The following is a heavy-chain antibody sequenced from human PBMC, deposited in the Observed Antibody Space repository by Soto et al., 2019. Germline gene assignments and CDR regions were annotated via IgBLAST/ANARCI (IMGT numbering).Heavy chain of an antibody. D-gene: IGHD5-12*01. V-gene: IGHV3-11*01. CDR2: ISSSGSTI. Sequence: GESLKISCAASGFTFSDYYMSWIRQAPGKGLEWVSYISSSGSTIYYADSVKGRFTISRDNAKNSLYLQMNSLRAEDTAVYYCARVRDSGYPPRAFDIWGQGTMVTVSS. CDR3: ARVRDSGYPPRAFDI. CDR1: GFTFSDYY. J-gene: IGHJ3*02.